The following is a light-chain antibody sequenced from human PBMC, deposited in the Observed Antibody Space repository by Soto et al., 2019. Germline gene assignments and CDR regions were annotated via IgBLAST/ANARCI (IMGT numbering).Light chain of an antibody. V-gene: IGKV1-9*01. CDR2: AAS. CDR3: LQHNTYPLT. J-gene: IGKJ4*01. Sequence: IQVTQSPSSLSASVGDRVTITCRASQGISTYLAWYQQKPGKAPKLLIYAASTLQSGVPSRFSGSGSGTEFTLTINSLQPEDFATYYCLQHNTYPLTIGGGTKVDI. CDR1: QGISTY.